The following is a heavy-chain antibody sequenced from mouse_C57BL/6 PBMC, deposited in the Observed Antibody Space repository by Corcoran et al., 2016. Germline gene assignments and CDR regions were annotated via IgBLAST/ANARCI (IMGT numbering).Heavy chain of an antibody. Sequence: QSQLVQSGPELKKPGETVKISCKASGYTFTTYGMSWVKQAPGKGLKWMGWINTYSGVPTYADDFKGRFAFSLETSASTAYLQINNLKNEDTATYFCARYDGSHWYFDVWGTGTTVTVSS. V-gene: IGHV9-3*01. CDR1: GYTFTTYG. J-gene: IGHJ1*03. CDR2: INTYSGVP. CDR3: ARYDGSHWYFDV. D-gene: IGHD2-3*01.